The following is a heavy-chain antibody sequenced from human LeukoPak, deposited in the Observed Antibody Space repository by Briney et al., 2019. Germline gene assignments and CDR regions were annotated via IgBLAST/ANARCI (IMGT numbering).Heavy chain of an antibody. Sequence: GGSLRLSCAASGFTFSTYWMHWVRQAPGKGLVWVSRIKSDVSTNYADSVKGRFTISRDNAKNTVSLQMNSLRPEDTGVYYCARAPSEIGGYYPEYFRHWGQGTLVTVSS. CDR2: IKSDVST. V-gene: IGHV3-74*01. CDR3: ARAPSEIGGYYPEYFRH. J-gene: IGHJ1*01. CDR1: GFTFSTYW. D-gene: IGHD3-22*01.